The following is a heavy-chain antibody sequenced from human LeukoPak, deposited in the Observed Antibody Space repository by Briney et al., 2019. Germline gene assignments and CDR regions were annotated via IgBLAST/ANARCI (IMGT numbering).Heavy chain of an antibody. J-gene: IGHJ4*02. V-gene: IGHV3-53*01. CDR1: GFTVSSNY. D-gene: IGHD3-9*01. CDR3: ARGRYSPTIFDY. Sequence: PGGSLRLSCAASGFTVSSNYMSWVRQAPGKGLEWVSVIYSGGSTYYADSVKGRFSISRDNSKNTLYLQMNSLRAEDTAVYYCARGRYSPTIFDYWGQGTLVTVSS. CDR2: IYSGGST.